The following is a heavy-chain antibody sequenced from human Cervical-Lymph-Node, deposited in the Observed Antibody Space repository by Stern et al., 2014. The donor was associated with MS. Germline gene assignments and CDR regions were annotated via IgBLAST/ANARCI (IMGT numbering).Heavy chain of an antibody. CDR2: ISYGGTHK. CDR1: GFSFSDYG. D-gene: IGHD4-23*01. V-gene: IGHV3-30*18. Sequence: VQLVESGGGLVQPGTSLRLSCAASGFSFSDYGIHWVRQAPGKALEWVAVISYGGTHKYYADSVKGRVTITRDNSKNTLSLQINRLRSDDTAVYYCAKDLGGNAFDYWGQGTLVTVSS. CDR3: AKDLGGNAFDY. J-gene: IGHJ4*02.